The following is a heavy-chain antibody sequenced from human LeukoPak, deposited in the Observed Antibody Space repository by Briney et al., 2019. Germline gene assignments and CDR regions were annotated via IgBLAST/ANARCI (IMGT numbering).Heavy chain of an antibody. CDR2: INWNGGST. J-gene: IGHJ3*02. CDR3: ARAYDSSGLDAFDI. D-gene: IGHD3-22*01. V-gene: IGHV3-20*04. Sequence: PGGSLRLSCAASGFTFDDYGMSWVRHAPGKGLEWVSGINWNGGSTGYADSVKGRFTISRDNAKNSLCLQMNSLRAEDTALYYCARAYDSSGLDAFDIWGQGTMVTVSS. CDR1: GFTFDDYG.